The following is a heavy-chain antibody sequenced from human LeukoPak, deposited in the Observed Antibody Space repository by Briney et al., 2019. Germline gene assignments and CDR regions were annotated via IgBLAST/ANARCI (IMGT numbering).Heavy chain of an antibody. D-gene: IGHD6-19*01. CDR2: MNPNSGNT. J-gene: IGHJ5*02. Sequence: ASGKVSCKASGYTFTSYDINWVRQATGQGLEWMGWMNPNSGNTGYAQKFQGRVTMTRNTSIGTAYMELSSLRSEDTAVYYCARGSRSSGWTAPWGQGTLVTVSS. CDR3: ARGSRSSGWTAP. V-gene: IGHV1-8*01. CDR1: GYTFTSYD.